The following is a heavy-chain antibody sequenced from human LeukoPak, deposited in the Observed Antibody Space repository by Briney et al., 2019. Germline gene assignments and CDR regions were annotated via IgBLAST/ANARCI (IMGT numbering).Heavy chain of an antibody. Sequence: PGGSLRLSCAASGFTFSSYGMHWVRQAPGKGLEWVAFIRYDGSNKYYADSVKGRFTISRDNSKNTLYLQMNSLGAEDTAVYYCAKEPLYYDSSGYPDYWGQGTLVTVSS. CDR3: AKEPLYYDSSGYPDY. V-gene: IGHV3-30*02. CDR1: GFTFSSYG. CDR2: IRYDGSNK. J-gene: IGHJ4*02. D-gene: IGHD3-22*01.